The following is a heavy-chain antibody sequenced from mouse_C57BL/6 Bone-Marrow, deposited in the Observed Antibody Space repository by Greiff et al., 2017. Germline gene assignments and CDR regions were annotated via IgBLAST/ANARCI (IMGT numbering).Heavy chain of an antibody. Sequence: QVQLQQSGAELARPGASVKLSCKASGYTFTSYGISWVKQRTGQGLEWIGEIYPRSGNTYYNAKFKGKATLTADKSSSTAYMELRSLTSEHSAVYFCAKSGYYGSLWFAYWGQGTLVTVSA. CDR1: GYTFTSYG. V-gene: IGHV1-81*01. D-gene: IGHD1-1*01. J-gene: IGHJ3*01. CDR2: IYPRSGNT. CDR3: AKSGYYGSLWFAY.